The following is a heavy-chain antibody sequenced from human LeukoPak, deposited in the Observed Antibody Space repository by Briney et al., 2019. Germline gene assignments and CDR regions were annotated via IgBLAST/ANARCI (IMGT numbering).Heavy chain of an antibody. Sequence: ASVKVSCKASAYTFSTYLLHWVRQAPGQGLEWMGMTDPSGGSTVYAQKFQGRVTMIRDTSTSTVYMELSSLRSEDTAVYYCARDLGLRGVTNWSDPWGQGTLVTVSS. CDR3: ARDLGLRGVTNWSDP. J-gene: IGHJ5*02. D-gene: IGHD3-10*01. V-gene: IGHV1-46*01. CDR1: AYTFSTYL. CDR2: TDPSGGST.